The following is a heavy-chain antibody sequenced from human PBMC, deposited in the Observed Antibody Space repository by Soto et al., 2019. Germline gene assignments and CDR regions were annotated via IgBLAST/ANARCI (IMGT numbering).Heavy chain of an antibody. CDR2: IKEDGSGK. D-gene: IGHD3-16*01. V-gene: IGHV3-7*03. CDR1: GFTFSSYW. CDR3: VRVGRLGGY. Sequence: EVQLVESGGGLVQPGGSLRLSCAASGFTFSSYWMSWVRQAPGKGLEWVANIKEDGSGKYYVDSVKGRFTISRDNAKNSLFLQMNSLKAEDTAVYYCVRVGRLGGYWGQGTLVTVSS. J-gene: IGHJ4*02.